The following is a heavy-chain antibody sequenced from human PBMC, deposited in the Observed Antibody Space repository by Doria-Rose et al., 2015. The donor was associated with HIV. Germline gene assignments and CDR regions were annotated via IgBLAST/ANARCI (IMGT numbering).Heavy chain of an antibody. J-gene: IGHJ4*02. CDR1: GVSLSSPGMG. D-gene: IGHD6-13*01. CDR2: IVADDDS. CDR3: ARIKSSRWYHKYYFDF. V-gene: IGHV2-26*01. Sequence: QVTLKESGPVLVKPTETLALTCTVSGVSLSSPGMGVSWIRQPPGQALEWLANIVADDDSSAKPAWKSRLTISRGTAKSQVVLTMTDMDPVDTATYYCARIKSSRWYHKYYFDFWGQGTLVIVSA.